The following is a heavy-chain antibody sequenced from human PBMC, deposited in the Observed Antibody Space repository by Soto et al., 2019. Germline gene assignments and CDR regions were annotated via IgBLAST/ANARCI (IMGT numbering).Heavy chain of an antibody. CDR3: ARGEGNWNYDYYYYMDV. J-gene: IGHJ6*03. D-gene: IGHD1-20*01. CDR1: GYTFTSYA. Sequence: ASVKVSCKASGYTFTSYAMHWVRQAPGQRLEWMGWINAGNGNTKYSQKFQGRVTITRDTSASTAYMELSSLRSEDTAVYYCARGEGNWNYDYYYYMDVWGKGTTVTVSS. CDR2: INAGNGNT. V-gene: IGHV1-3*01.